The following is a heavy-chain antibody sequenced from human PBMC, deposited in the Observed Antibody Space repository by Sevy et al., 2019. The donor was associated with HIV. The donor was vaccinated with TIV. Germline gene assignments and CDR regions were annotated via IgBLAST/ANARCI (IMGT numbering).Heavy chain of an antibody. D-gene: IGHD1-26*01. J-gene: IGHJ4*02. CDR2: ISGTGGTT. CDR3: AKDRIEGARKLDY. Sequence: GGSLRPSCAASGFTFGNYAMTWVRQAAGKGLEWVSSISGTGGTTYYADSVKGRFTISRDNSKNTLYIQMNSLRAEDTAVYYCAKDRIEGARKLDYWGQGTLVTVSS. CDR1: GFTFGNYA. V-gene: IGHV3-23*01.